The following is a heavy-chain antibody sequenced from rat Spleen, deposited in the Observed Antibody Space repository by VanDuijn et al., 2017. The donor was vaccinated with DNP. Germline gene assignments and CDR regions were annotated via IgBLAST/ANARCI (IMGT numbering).Heavy chain of an antibody. Sequence: EVQLVESGGDLVQPGRSLKLSCAASGFTFSNYGMAWVRQAPTKGLEWVATITNSGGNTYYRDSLKGRITISRDNAKSTLYLQMDSLRSEDTATYYCTTGAGSPWGQGTSVTVSS. J-gene: IGHJ4*01. CDR3: TTGAGSP. CDR2: ITNSGGNT. CDR1: GFTFSNYG. D-gene: IGHD1-4*01. V-gene: IGHV5S13*01.